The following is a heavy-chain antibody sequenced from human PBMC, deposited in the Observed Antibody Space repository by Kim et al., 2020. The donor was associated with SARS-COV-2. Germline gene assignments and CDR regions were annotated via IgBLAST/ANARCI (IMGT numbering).Heavy chain of an antibody. J-gene: IGHJ4*02. CDR3: ASYSGYDSTASSGWPN. Sequence: GGSLRLSCAASGFTFSSYWMSWVRQAPGKGLEWVANIKQDGSEKYYVDSVKGRFTISRDNAKNSLYLQMNSLRAEDTAVYYCASYSGYDSTASSGWPNWGQGTLVTVSS. D-gene: IGHD5-12*01. CDR2: IKQDGSEK. CDR1: GFTFSSYW. V-gene: IGHV3-7*01.